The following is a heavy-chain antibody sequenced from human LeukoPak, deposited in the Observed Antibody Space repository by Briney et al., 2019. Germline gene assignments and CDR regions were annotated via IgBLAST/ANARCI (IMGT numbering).Heavy chain of an antibody. CDR2: IYPGDSRI. J-gene: IGHJ5*02. V-gene: IGHV5-51*01. D-gene: IGHD6-13*01. Sequence: ESLKISCQGFGYSFTSYWIGWVRQMPGKGMEWMGVIYPGDSRIRHNPSFQGQVTISVDKAISTAYLQWVSLKASDTAMYYCACRDLTSTWSFPWGQGTLVTVSS. CDR3: ACRDLTSTWSFP. CDR1: GYSFTSYW.